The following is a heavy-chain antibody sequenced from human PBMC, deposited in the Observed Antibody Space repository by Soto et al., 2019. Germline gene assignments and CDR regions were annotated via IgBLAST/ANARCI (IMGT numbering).Heavy chain of an antibody. V-gene: IGHV3-11*01. CDR2: ISSDGSAT. CDR1: GFIFSDFY. J-gene: IGHJ5*02. Sequence: QLVESGGGLVKPGGSLRLSCTASGFIFSDFYMAWIRQAPGKGLEWVSYISSDGSATYKDSVKGRFTVSRDNAKDSLYLQMDSLRVEDTAIYYCVRGRDRRWFDPWGQGTPVTVSS. CDR3: VRGRDRRWFDP.